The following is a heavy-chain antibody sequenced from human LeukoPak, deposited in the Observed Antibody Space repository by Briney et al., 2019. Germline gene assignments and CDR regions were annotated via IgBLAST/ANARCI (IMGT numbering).Heavy chain of an antibody. D-gene: IGHD2-15*01. V-gene: IGHV1-2*06. J-gene: IGHJ3*02. CDR2: INPNSGGT. CDR1: GYTLTGYY. CDR3: AREVVAAVYDAFDI. Sequence: ASVKVSCKASGYTLTGYYMHWVRQAPGQGLEWMGRINPNSGGTNYAQKFQGRVTMTRDTSISTAYMELSRLRSDDTAVYYCAREVVAAVYDAFDIWGQGTMVTVSS.